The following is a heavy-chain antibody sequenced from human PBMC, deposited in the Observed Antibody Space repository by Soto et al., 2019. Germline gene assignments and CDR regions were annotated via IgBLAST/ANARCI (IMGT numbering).Heavy chain of an antibody. D-gene: IGHD6-13*01. CDR2: ISGSGGST. V-gene: IGHV3-23*01. CDR1: GCKCISYA. CDR3: AKLRGMIAAH. J-gene: IGHJ4*02. Sequence: GGSMGLSCAASGCKCISYARSWVRQAPGKGLEWVSAISGSGGSTYYADSVKGRFTISRDNSKNTLYLQMNSLRAEDTAVYYCAKLRGMIAAHWGQGTLVTVSS.